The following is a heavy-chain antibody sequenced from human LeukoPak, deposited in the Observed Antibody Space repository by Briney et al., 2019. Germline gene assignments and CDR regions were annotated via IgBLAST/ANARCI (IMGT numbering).Heavy chain of an antibody. CDR2: ISSSSSYI. CDR3: ARDRSYSNSMDV. V-gene: IGHV3-21*01. D-gene: IGHD4-11*01. CDR1: GFTFNSYS. J-gene: IGHJ6*02. Sequence: GGSLRLSCAASGFTFNSYSMNWVRQAPGKGLEWVSSISSSSSYIYYADSVKGRFTISRDNAKNSLYLQMNSLRAEDTAVYYCARDRSYSNSMDVWGQGTTVTVSS.